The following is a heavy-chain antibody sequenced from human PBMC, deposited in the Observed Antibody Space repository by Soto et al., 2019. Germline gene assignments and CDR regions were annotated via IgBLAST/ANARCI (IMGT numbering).Heavy chain of an antibody. CDR2: ISGKNDKR. J-gene: IGHJ4*02. D-gene: IGHD5-18*01. V-gene: IGHV1-18*04. Sequence: QVQLVQSGGEIKKPGASVNVSCKASGYTFIGYGISWVRQAPGQGFEWMGWISGKNDKRNHAQKFRGRITMTTDTSTNTAYLEVRSLGSDDTAIYYCAREGNGYEDYWGQGTLVTVSS. CDR3: AREGNGYEDY. CDR1: GYTFIGYG.